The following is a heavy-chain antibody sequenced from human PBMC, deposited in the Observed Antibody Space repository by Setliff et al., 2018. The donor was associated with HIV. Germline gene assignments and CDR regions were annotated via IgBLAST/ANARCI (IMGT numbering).Heavy chain of an antibody. J-gene: IGHJ4*02. V-gene: IGHV1-69*10. D-gene: IGHD6-19*01. Sequence: SVKVSCKASGGTFSSYAISWVRQAPGQGLEWMGGIIPILGIANYAQKFQGRVTITADKSTSTAYMELSSLRSEDTAVYYCARAVSGWYARKPSFDYWGQGTQVTVSS. CDR2: IIPILGIA. CDR3: ARAVSGWYARKPSFDY. CDR1: GGTFSSYA.